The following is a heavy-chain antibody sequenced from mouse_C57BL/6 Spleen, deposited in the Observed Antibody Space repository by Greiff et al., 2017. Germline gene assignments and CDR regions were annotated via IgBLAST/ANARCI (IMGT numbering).Heavy chain of an antibody. Sequence: DVKLVESGGGLVQPGGSMKLSCVASGFTFSNYWMNWVRQSPEKGLEWVAQIRLKSDNYATHYAESVKGRFTISRDDSKSSGYLQMNNLRAEDTEIYYCKTPYYGSSYGYFDVWGTGTTVTVSS. J-gene: IGHJ1*03. CDR2: IRLKSDNYAT. CDR1: GFTFSNYW. CDR3: KTPYYGSSYGYFDV. V-gene: IGHV6-3*01. D-gene: IGHD1-1*01.